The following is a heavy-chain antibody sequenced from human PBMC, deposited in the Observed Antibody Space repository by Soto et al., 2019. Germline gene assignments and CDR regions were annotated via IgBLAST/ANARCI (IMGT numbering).Heavy chain of an antibody. CDR2: IYPGDSDT. CDR1: GYSFTSYW. Sequence: GEALKISCKGSGYSFTSYWIGWVRQMPGKGLEWMGIIYPGDSDTRYSPSFQGQVTISADKSISTAYLQWSSLKASDTAMYYCARCFYYSSDYARPDPFAISGQGTMVTVS. D-gene: IGHD3-22*01. J-gene: IGHJ3*02. CDR3: ARCFYYSSDYARPDPFAI. V-gene: IGHV5-51*01.